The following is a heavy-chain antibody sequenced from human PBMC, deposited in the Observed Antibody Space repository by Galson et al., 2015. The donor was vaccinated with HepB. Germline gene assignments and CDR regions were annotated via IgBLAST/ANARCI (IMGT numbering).Heavy chain of an antibody. V-gene: IGHV3-7*03. CDR2: IKEDGSEK. CDR3: ARDAPESIAAYNYYYYGMDV. CDR1: GFAFSSYW. D-gene: IGHD6-13*01. Sequence: SLRLSCAASGFAFSSYWMSWVRQAPGKGLEWVANIKEDGSEKNYVDSVKGRFTISRDNAKNSLYLQMNSLRAEDTAVYYCARDAPESIAAYNYYYYGMDVWGQGTTVTVSS. J-gene: IGHJ6*02.